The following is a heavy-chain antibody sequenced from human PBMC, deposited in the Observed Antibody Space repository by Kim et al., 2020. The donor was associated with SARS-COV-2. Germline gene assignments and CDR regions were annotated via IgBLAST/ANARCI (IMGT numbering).Heavy chain of an antibody. J-gene: IGHJ6*02. CDR2: ISSSSSYI. CDR1: GFTFSSYS. CDR3: AREIQGTTDFWSGYGMDV. Sequence: GGSLRLSCAASGFTFSSYSMNWVRQAPGKGLEWVSSISSSSSYIYYADSVKGRFTISRDNAKNSLYLQMNSLRAEDTAVYYCAREIQGTTDFWSGYGMDVWGQGTTVTVSS. D-gene: IGHD3-3*01. V-gene: IGHV3-21*01.